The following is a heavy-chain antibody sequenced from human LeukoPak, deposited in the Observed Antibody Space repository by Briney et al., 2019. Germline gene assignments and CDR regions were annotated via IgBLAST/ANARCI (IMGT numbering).Heavy chain of an antibody. CDR3: AELGITMIGGV. V-gene: IGHV3-48*03. J-gene: IGHJ6*04. Sequence: GGSLRLSCAASGFTFSSYEMNWVRQAPGKGLEWVSYISSSGSTIYYADSVKGRFTISRDNAKNSLYLQMNNLRAEDTAVYYCAELGITMIGGVWGKGTTVTVSS. CDR2: ISSSGSTI. CDR1: GFTFSSYE. D-gene: IGHD3-10*02.